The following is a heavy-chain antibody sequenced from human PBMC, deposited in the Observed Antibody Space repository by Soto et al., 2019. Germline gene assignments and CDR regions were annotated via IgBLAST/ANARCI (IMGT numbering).Heavy chain of an antibody. V-gene: IGHV4-38-2*01. J-gene: IGHJ4*02. CDR2: IYHSGST. Sequence: PSETLSLTCAVYGYSISSGYYWGWIRQPPGKGLEWIGSIYHSGSTYYNPSLKSRVTISVDTSKNQFSLKLSSVTAADTAVYYCATFPGELNHEYNWSEYYFDYWGQGTLVTVSS. D-gene: IGHD1-20*01. CDR3: ATFPGELNHEYNWSEYYFDY. CDR1: GYSISSGYY.